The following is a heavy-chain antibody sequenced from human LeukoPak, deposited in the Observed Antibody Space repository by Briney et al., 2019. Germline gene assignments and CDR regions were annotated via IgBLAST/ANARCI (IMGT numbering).Heavy chain of an antibody. Sequence: SETLSLTCSVSGGSLSSSSYYWGWIRQAPGRGLEWIGNIYYGGSTYYSPSLKSRVTISLDTSKNQFSLKLNSVTAADTAVYYCARQFYESRSPHAKYFQQWGQGTLVTVSS. D-gene: IGHD3-22*01. J-gene: IGHJ1*01. CDR1: GGSLSSSSYY. CDR3: ARQFYESRSPHAKYFQQ. V-gene: IGHV4-39*01. CDR2: IYYGGST.